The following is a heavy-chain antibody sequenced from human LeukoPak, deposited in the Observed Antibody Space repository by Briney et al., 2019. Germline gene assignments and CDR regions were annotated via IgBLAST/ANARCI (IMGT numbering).Heavy chain of an antibody. CDR2: IYPDDSDT. CDR1: GYSFTSYW. V-gene: IGHV5-51*01. Sequence: GESLKISCKGSGYSFTSYWIGWVRQMPGQGLEWMGIIYPDDSDTIYGPSFQGQVTISADKSINTAYLEWSSLKASDTAIYYCARQGAAGKYYYYYMDVWGKGTTVTVSS. D-gene: IGHD6-13*01. J-gene: IGHJ6*03. CDR3: ARQGAAGKYYYYYMDV.